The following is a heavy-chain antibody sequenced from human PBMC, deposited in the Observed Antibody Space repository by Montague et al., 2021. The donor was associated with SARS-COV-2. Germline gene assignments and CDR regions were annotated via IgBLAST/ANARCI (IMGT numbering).Heavy chain of an antibody. J-gene: IGHJ5*02. CDR1: GFTFSSYS. D-gene: IGHD2-2*01. CDR3: ARAGDIVVVPAVDWFDP. CDR2: ISSSSSYI. V-gene: IGHV3-21*01. Sequence: SLRLSCAASGFTFSSYSMNWVRQAPGKGLEWVSSISSSSSYIYCADSVKGRFTISRDNAKNSLYLQMNSLRAEDTAVYYCARAGDIVVVPAVDWFDPWGQGTLVTVSS.